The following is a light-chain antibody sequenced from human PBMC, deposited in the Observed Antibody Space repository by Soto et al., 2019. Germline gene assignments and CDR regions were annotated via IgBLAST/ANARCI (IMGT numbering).Light chain of an antibody. CDR1: SSNIGSTH. J-gene: IGLJ3*02. CDR3: AAWDDSLSGWV. CDR2: RSD. Sequence: QSVLTQPPSASGTPGQRVTISCSGSSSNIGSTHVYWFRQLPGTAPKLLVYRSDQRPSGVPDRFSGSKSDTSASLAISGLRSEDEANYYCAAWDDSLSGWVFGGGTKLTVL. V-gene: IGLV1-47*01.